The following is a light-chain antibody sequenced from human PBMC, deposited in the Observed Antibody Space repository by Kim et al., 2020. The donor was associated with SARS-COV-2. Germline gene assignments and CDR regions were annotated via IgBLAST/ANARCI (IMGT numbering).Light chain of an antibody. J-gene: IGKJ5*01. CDR1: QSVSSY. Sequence: LSPGEKATLSCRASQSVSSYLAWYQQKPGQAPRLLIYDASNRATGIPARFSGSGSGTDFTLTISSLEPEDFAVYYCQQRSNWPITFGQGTRLEIK. CDR2: DAS. V-gene: IGKV3-11*01. CDR3: QQRSNWPIT.